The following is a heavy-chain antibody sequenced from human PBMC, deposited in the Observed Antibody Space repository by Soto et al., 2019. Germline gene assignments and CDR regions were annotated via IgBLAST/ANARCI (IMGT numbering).Heavy chain of an antibody. Sequence: SETLSLTCVVSGYSFNSVHFWGWIRQPPGKGLQWIGSLYQNGGTYRNPSLRSRVTLSVDTSKTQCSLKLTSVTAADAAVYYCAGATLPGASFYGLDVWGQGSTVTVSS. J-gene: IGHJ6*02. V-gene: IGHV4-38-2*01. CDR2: LYQNGGT. D-gene: IGHD2-2*01. CDR1: GYSFNSVHF. CDR3: AGATLPGASFYGLDV.